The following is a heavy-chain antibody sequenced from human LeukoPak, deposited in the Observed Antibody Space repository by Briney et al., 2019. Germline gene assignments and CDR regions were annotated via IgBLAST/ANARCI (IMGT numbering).Heavy chain of an antibody. CDR3: GKHQGTRITRIGY. Sequence: PGGSLRLSCAASGFTFSSYAMSWVRQAPGKGLEWVSVISNSGGGTYYADSVRGRFTISRDNSKNTLYLQMNSLRDEDTALYYCGKHQGTRITRIGYWGQGTLVTVSS. CDR2: ISNSGGGT. V-gene: IGHV3-23*01. CDR1: GFTFSSYA. D-gene: IGHD2-2*01. J-gene: IGHJ4*02.